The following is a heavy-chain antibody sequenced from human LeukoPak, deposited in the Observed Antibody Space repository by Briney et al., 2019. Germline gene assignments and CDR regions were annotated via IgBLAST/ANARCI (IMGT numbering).Heavy chain of an antibody. CDR1: GFPFSSYW. CDR3: ARDRRVLGEDYYYYYGMDV. CDR2: IKQDGSKK. D-gene: IGHD3-16*01. J-gene: IGHJ6*02. Sequence: PGGSLRLSCVASGFPFSSYWMTWVRQAPGKGLEWVANIKQDGSKKSYVDSVKGRFTISRDNSKNTLYLQMNSLRAEDTAVYYCARDRRVLGEDYYYYYGMDVWGQGTTVTVSS. V-gene: IGHV3-7*03.